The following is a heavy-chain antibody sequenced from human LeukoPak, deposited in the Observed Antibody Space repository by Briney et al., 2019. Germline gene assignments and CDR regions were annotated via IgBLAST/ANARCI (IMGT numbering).Heavy chain of an antibody. CDR1: GGSISTPSFY. D-gene: IGHD3-22*01. Sequence: SETLSLTCTVSGGSISTPSFYWTWIRQRPGGGLEWIGFVYYTGSTYYNPSLNSRVTMSVDTSNNQFSLRLTSLTAADTAVYYCARGGSGYLRGDFDYWGQGTLVTVSS. CDR3: ARGGSGYLRGDFDY. J-gene: IGHJ4*02. CDR2: VYYTGST. V-gene: IGHV4-31*03.